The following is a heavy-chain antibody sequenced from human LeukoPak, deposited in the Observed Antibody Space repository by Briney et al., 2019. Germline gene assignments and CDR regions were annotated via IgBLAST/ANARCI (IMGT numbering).Heavy chain of an antibody. CDR1: GGFISSGDHY. CDR3: ARVPAVSSSNFDY. CDR2: IYYSGIT. J-gene: IGHJ4*02. V-gene: IGHV4-30-4*01. Sequence: PSETLSLTCTVSGGFISSGDHYWSWVRQPPGKGLEWIGYIYYSGITYYNPSLKSRHTISVDTSKNQFSLKLSSVTAADTAVYFCARVPAVSSSNFDYWGQGTLVTVSS. D-gene: IGHD2-2*01.